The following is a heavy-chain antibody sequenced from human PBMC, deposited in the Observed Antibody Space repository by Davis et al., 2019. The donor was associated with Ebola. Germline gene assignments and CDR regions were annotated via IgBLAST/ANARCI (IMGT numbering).Heavy chain of an antibody. D-gene: IGHD3-22*01. CDR1: GNSLSSHW. CDR3: ARAPYYYDVSGFYVDF. Sequence: GESLKISCQDSGNSLSSHWIAWVRQQPGKGLEWMGIIFTGDSDTRYSPSFLGQVIFSADKSISTAYLQWSSLKASDTATYYCARAPYYYDVSGFYVDFWGQGTLVTVSS. CDR2: IFTGDSDT. J-gene: IGHJ4*02. V-gene: IGHV5-51*01.